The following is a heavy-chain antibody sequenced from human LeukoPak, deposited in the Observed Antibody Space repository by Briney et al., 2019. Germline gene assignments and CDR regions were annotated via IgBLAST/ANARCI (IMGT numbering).Heavy chain of an antibody. CDR1: GFTFSNYW. CDR2: IKQDGSEK. D-gene: IGHD3-16*01. J-gene: IGHJ4*02. Sequence: GSLRLSCAASGFTFSNYWMSWVRQAPGKGLEWVANIKQDGSEKYYVDSVKGRFTISRDNAKNSLYLQMNSLRAEDTAVYYCARGVVGLPCLNYWGQGTLVTVSS. CDR3: ARGVVGLPCLNY. V-gene: IGHV3-7*01.